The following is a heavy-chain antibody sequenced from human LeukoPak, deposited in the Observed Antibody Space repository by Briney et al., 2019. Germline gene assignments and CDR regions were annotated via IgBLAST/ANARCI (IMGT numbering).Heavy chain of an antibody. J-gene: IGHJ4*02. CDR2: ISAYNGNT. CDR3: ARAEDFITMVRGVVRGVPDY. D-gene: IGHD3-10*01. Sequence: EASVKVSCKASGHTFTSYGISWVRQAPGQGLEWMGWISAYNGNTNYAQKLQGRVTMTTDTSTSTAYMELRSLRSDDTAVYYCARAEDFITMVRGVVRGVPDYWGQGTLVTVSS. V-gene: IGHV1-18*01. CDR1: GHTFTSYG.